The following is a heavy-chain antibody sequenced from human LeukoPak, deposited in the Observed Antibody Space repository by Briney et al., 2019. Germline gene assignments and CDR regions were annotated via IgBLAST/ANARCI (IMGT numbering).Heavy chain of an antibody. J-gene: IGHJ4*02. V-gene: IGHV3-23*01. CDR3: AKDLRVVGESSAGPLDH. CDR1: GFIFSTYA. CDR2: ISGSGYTI. D-gene: IGHD2-15*01. Sequence: AGGSLRLSCAASGFIFSTYAISWVRQAPGRGLECVASISGSGYTIYYADSVKGRLTISRDNSKNTLYLQVNSLRAEDTAIYYCAKDLRVVGESSAGPLDHWGQGTLVTVSS.